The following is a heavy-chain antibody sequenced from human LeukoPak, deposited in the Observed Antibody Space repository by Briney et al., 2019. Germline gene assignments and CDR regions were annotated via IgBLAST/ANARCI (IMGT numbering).Heavy chain of an antibody. V-gene: IGHV4-38-2*02. CDR1: GYSISSGYY. Sequence: PSETLSLTCTVSGYSISSGYYWGCIRQPPGKGLEWIGSFDQSGSTYYNPSLKSRVTISVDTSKNQFSLKLSSVTAADTAVYYCARGRLTYDILTGGYYFDYWGQGTLVTVSS. CDR3: ARGRLTYDILTGGYYFDY. CDR2: FDQSGST. D-gene: IGHD3-9*01. J-gene: IGHJ4*02.